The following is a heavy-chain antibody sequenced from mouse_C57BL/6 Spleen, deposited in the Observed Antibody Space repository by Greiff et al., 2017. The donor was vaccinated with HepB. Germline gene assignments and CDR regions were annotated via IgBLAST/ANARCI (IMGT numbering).Heavy chain of an antibody. J-gene: IGHJ2*01. V-gene: IGHV5-9-1*02. Sequence: EVKLMESGEGLVKPGGSLKLSCAASGFTFSSYAMSWVRQTPEKRLEWVAYISSGGDYIYYADTVKGRFTISRDNARNTLYLQMSCLKSEDTAMYYCTRQVDYGSSLFDYWGQGTTLTVSS. CDR1: GFTFSSYA. CDR3: TRQVDYGSSLFDY. CDR2: ISSGGDYI. D-gene: IGHD1-1*01.